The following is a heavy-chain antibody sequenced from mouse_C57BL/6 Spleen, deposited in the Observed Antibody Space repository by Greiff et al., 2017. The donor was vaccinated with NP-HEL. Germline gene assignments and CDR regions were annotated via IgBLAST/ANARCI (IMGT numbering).Heavy chain of an antibody. D-gene: IGHD2-1*01. Sequence: EVKLLESGPGLVKPSQSLSLTCSVTGYSITSGYYWNWIRQFPGNKLEWMGYISYDGSNNYNPSLKNRISITRDTSKNQFFLKLNSVTTEDTATYYCAGYGNYPFAYWGQGTLVTVSA. CDR1: GYSITSGYY. J-gene: IGHJ3*01. V-gene: IGHV3-6*01. CDR2: ISYDGSN. CDR3: AGYGNYPFAY.